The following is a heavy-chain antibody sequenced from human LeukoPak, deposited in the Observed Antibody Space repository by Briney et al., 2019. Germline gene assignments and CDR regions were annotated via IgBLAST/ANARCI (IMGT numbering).Heavy chain of an antibody. CDR3: ATADCSSTSCYTEYYYYYMDV. D-gene: IGHD2-2*02. Sequence: ASVKVSCKVSGYTLTELSMHWVRQAPGKGLEWMGGFDPEDGETIYAQKFQGRVTMTEDTSTDTAYMELSNLRSEDTAVYYCATADCSSTSCYTEYYYYYMDVWGKGTTVTVSS. CDR1: GYTLTELS. CDR2: FDPEDGET. J-gene: IGHJ6*03. V-gene: IGHV1-24*01.